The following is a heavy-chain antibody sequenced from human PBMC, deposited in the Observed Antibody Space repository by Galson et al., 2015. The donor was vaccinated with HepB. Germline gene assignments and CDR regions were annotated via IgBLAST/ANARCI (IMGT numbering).Heavy chain of an antibody. J-gene: IGHJ3*02. CDR2: ISSSSSYI. Sequence: SLRLSCAASGFTFSSYSMNWVRQAPGKGLEWVSSISSSSSYIYYADSVKGRFTISRDNAKNSLYLQMNSLRAEDTAVYYCAMTYYYDSSGPPAGGAFDIWGQGTMVTVSS. V-gene: IGHV3-21*01. D-gene: IGHD3-22*01. CDR3: AMTYYYDSSGPPAGGAFDI. CDR1: GFTFSSYS.